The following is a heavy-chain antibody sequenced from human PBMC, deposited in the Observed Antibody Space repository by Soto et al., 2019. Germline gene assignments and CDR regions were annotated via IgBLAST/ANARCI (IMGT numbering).Heavy chain of an antibody. Sequence: QVQLVESGGGVVQPGRSLRLSCAASGFTFSSYAMHWVRQAPGKGLEWVAVISYDGRNKYYADSVKVRFTISRDNSKNTRYLQMNSLRTEETGVYYCARDAQDPSYWYFDLWGRATLVTVSS. CDR1: GFTFSSYA. CDR2: ISYDGRNK. J-gene: IGHJ2*01. V-gene: IGHV3-30*04. CDR3: ARDAQDPSYWYFDL.